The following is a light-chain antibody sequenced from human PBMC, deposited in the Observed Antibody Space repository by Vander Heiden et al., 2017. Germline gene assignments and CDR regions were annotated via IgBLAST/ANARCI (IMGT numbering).Light chain of an antibody. CDR3: QHHNYWPPRT. Sequence: EIVMTQSPATLSVSPGERATLSCRASQSVSSNLAWYQQKPGQAPRLLIYGASTRDTGIPARFSGSGYGTEFTLTISSRQSEDFAVYYCQHHNYWPPRTFGQGTKVEIK. CDR2: GAS. J-gene: IGKJ2*02. V-gene: IGKV3-15*01. CDR1: QSVSSN.